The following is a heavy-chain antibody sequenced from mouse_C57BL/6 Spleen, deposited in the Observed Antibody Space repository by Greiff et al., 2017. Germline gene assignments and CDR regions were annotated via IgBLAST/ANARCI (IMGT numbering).Heavy chain of an antibody. J-gene: IGHJ4*01. CDR3: ARYDGYDYYAMDY. CDR2: INPGSGGT. V-gene: IGHV1-54*01. CDR1: GYAFTNYL. Sequence: VQLQQSGAELVRPGTSVKVSCKASGYAFTNYLIEWVKQRPGQGLEWIGVINPGSGGTNYNEKFKGKATLTADKSSSTAYMQLSSLPSEDSAVYFCARYDGYDYYAMDYWGQGTSVTVSS. D-gene: IGHD2-3*01.